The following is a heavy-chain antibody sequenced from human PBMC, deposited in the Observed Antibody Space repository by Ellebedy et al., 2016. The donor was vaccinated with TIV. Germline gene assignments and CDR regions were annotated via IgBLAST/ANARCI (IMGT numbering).Heavy chain of an antibody. D-gene: IGHD1-1*01. V-gene: IGHV1-69*13. CDR1: GGTFSSYA. CDR2: IIPIFGTA. J-gene: IGHJ6*02. CDR3: ARKAYNWNVPDYYYYGMDV. Sequence: SVKVSXXASGGTFSSYAISWVRQAPGQGLEWMGGIIPIFGTANYAQKFQGRVTITADESTSTAYMELSSLRSEDTAVYYCARKAYNWNVPDYYYYGMDVWGQGTTVTVSS.